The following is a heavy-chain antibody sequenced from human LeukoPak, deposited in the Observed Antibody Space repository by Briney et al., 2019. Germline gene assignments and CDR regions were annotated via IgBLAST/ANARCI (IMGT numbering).Heavy chain of an antibody. J-gene: IGHJ4*02. CDR2: IYYSGTT. CDR3: ARDPVYGSGTF. D-gene: IGHD3-10*01. CDR1: GGSISTGDYS. Sequence: SETLSLTCTVAGGSISTGDYSWSWIRQPPGKGLEWIGYIYYSGTTYYNPSLKGRISFSMQTSKNQFSLNLRSVTAADTAVYYCARDPVYGSGTFWGQGTLVTVSS. V-gene: IGHV4-30-4*01.